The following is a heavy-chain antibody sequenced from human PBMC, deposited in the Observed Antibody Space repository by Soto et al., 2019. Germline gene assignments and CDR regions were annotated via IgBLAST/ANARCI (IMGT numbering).Heavy chain of an antibody. J-gene: IGHJ4*02. Sequence: EVQVLESGGDLAQPGGSLRLSCEASGFSLSNYAMTWVRQAPGKGLEYVSGISNRDGRTFYADSVKGRFTISRDNSKNTLELQMNSLRVEDTAIYFCAKEGQSGHFQLDYWGQGTLVTVSS. V-gene: IGHV3-23*01. CDR2: ISNRDGRT. D-gene: IGHD3-3*01. CDR1: GFSLSNYA. CDR3: AKEGQSGHFQLDY.